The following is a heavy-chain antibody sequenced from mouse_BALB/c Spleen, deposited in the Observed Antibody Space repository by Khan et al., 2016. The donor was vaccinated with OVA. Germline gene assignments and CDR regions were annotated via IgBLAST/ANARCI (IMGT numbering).Heavy chain of an antibody. CDR3: ARQNYYGYALDY. V-gene: IGHV3-2*02. CDR2: ISYSGST. Sequence: EVQLQESGPGLVKPSQSLSLTCTVTGYSITSNYAWSWIRQFPGNKLEWMGYISYSGSTNYNPSLKSRITVTRDTSENQFFLRLHSVTTEDTATYYCARQNYYGYALDYWGQGTSVTVSS. J-gene: IGHJ4*01. CDR1: GYSITSNYA. D-gene: IGHD1-1*01.